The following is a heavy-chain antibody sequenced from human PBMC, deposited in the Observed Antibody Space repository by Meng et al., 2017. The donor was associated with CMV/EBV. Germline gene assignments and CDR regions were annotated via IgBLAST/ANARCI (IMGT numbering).Heavy chain of an antibody. D-gene: IGHD3-22*01. J-gene: IGHJ4*02. V-gene: IGHV3-64*02. CDR2: ISSNGGST. CDR3: AREPYDSSGYYYDY. Sequence: AVGFTFSSYAMHWGRQDQGKGLEYVSAISSNGGSTYYEDSVKGRFTISRDNSKNTLYLQMGSLRAEDMAVYYCAREPYDSSGYYYDYWGQGTLVTVSS. CDR1: GFTFSSYA.